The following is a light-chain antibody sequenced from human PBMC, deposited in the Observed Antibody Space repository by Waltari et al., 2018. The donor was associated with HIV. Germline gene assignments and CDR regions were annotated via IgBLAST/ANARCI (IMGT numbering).Light chain of an antibody. CDR1: SSDLAAYNS. CDR3: CSYAGNYTPFV. Sequence: QSALTQPRSVSGSPGQSVTIPCTGTSSDLAAYNSVSWYQQHPGKAPKLMIYDVSERPSGVPDRFSGSKSGNTASLTISGLQAEDEADYYCCSYAGNYTPFVFGTGTKVTVL. V-gene: IGLV2-11*01. J-gene: IGLJ1*01. CDR2: DVS.